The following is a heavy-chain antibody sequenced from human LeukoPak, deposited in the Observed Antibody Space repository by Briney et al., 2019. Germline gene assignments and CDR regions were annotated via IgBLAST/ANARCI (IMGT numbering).Heavy chain of an antibody. D-gene: IGHD2-2*01. CDR1: GYTFTGYY. V-gene: IGHV1-2*02. J-gene: IGHJ5*02. Sequence: ASVKVSCKASGYTFTGYYLHWVRQAPGQGLEWMGWINPNSGGTKYAQKFQGRVTMTRDTSISTAYMELTTLTSDDTAVFYCARGRYCSSTSCSLRTYNWFDPWGQGTLVTVSS. CDR2: INPNSGGT. CDR3: ARGRYCSSTSCSLRTYNWFDP.